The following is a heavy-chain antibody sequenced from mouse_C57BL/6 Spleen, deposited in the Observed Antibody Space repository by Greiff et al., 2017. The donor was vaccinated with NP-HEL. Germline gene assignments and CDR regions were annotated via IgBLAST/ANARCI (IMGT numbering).Heavy chain of an antibody. D-gene: IGHD4-1*01. CDR1: GYTFTSYW. J-gene: IGHJ3*01. CDR3: ARGELGRGAGFAY. V-gene: IGHV1-64*01. CDR2: IHPNSGST. Sequence: VQLQQPGAELVKPGASVKLSCKASGYTFTSYWMHWVKQRPGQGLEWIGMIHPNSGSTNYNEKFKSKATLTVDKSSSTAYMQLSSLTSEDSAVYYCARGELGRGAGFAYWGQGTLVTVSA.